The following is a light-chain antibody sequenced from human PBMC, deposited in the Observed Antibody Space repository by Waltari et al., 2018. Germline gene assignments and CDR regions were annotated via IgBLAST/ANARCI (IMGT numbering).Light chain of an antibody. J-gene: IGLJ2*01. Sequence: QSALTQPPSASWSPGQSVTISCTGTSSDIGGYNYVSWYQQHPGKAPKLVIYEVTKRPSGVPDRFSGSKSGNTASLTVSGLQAEDEADYYCSSYAGSKNLIFGGGTELTVL. CDR1: SSDIGGYNY. V-gene: IGLV2-8*01. CDR2: EVT. CDR3: SSYAGSKNLI.